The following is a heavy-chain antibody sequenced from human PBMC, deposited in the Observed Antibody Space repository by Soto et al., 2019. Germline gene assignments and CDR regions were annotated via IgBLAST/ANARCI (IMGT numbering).Heavy chain of an antibody. CDR1: GGSFSSGDYY. J-gene: IGHJ5*02. CDR3: AVANGGYGGNFNWFDP. D-gene: IGHD4-17*01. V-gene: IGHV4-34*01. CDR2: INHSGST. Sequence: SETLSLTCTVSGGSFSSGDYYWSWIRQPPGKGLEWIGEINHSGSTNYNPSLKSRVTISVDTSKNQFSLKLSSVTAADTAVYYCAVANGGYGGNFNWFDPWGQGTLVTVSS.